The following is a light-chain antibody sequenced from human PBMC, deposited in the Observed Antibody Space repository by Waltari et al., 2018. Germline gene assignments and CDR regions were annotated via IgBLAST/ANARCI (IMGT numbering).Light chain of an antibody. Sequence: QSALTQPASVSGSPGQSITISCSGTDSDVGAYDFVSWYQQHPGKAPHLIIYEVSKTPSGVSNRFSAARSGSTASLTISGRQAEDEADYYCSSYTTSSAPGVFGTGTRVTVL. V-gene: IGLV2-14*01. J-gene: IGLJ1*01. CDR3: SSYTTSSAPGV. CDR1: DSDVGAYDF. CDR2: EVS.